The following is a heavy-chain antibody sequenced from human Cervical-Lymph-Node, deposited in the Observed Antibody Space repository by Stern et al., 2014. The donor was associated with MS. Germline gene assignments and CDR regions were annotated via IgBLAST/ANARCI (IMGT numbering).Heavy chain of an antibody. D-gene: IGHD1-26*01. J-gene: IGHJ6*02. CDR2: FDTEDGET. Sequence: VQLVQSGPEVKKPGASVKVSCKVSGYTLTELSMHWVRQVPGKGLEWMGGFDTEDGETIYAQKFQGRVTMTEDTSTDTAYMELSSLRSEDTALYYCATGGRVGAPTYYGMDVWGHGTAVTVSS. CDR3: ATGGRVGAPTYYGMDV. V-gene: IGHV1-24*01. CDR1: GYTLTELS.